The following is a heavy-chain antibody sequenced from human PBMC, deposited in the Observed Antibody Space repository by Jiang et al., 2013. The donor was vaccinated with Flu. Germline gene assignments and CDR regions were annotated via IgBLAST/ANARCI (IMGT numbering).Heavy chain of an antibody. V-gene: IGHV4-31*01. CDR3: ARVARSGYYGPTKGYYFDY. CDR2: IYYSGST. Sequence: GSGLVKPSQTLSLTCTVSGGSISSGGYYWSWIRQHPGKGLEWIGYIYYSGSTYYNPSLKSLVTISVDTSKNQFSLKLSSVTAADTAVYYCARVARSGYYGPTKGYYFDYWGQGTLVTVSS. D-gene: IGHD3-3*01. J-gene: IGHJ4*02. CDR1: GGSISSGGYY.